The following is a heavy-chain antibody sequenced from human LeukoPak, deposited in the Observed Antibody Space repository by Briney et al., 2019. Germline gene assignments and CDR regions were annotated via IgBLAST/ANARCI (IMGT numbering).Heavy chain of an antibody. CDR1: GYTFTSYA. CDR3: ARWGVTMVRGVPSYYYYGMDV. CDR2: INAGNGNT. D-gene: IGHD3-10*01. Sequence: ASVKVSCKASGYTFTSYAMHWVRQAPGQRLEWMGWINAGNGNTKYSQKFQGRVIITRDTSASTAYMELSSLRSEDTAVYYCARWGVTMVRGVPSYYYYGMDVWGQGTTVTVSS. J-gene: IGHJ6*02. V-gene: IGHV1-3*01.